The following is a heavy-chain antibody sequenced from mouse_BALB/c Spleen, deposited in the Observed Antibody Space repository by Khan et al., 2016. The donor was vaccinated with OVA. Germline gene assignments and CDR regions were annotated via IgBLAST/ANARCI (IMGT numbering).Heavy chain of an antibody. CDR3: ASSNWDY. V-gene: IGHV5-17*02. Sequence: EVELVESGGGLVQPGGSRKLSCAASGFTFSSFGMHWVRQAPEKGLEWVAYISSGSSTIYYADTVKGRFTISRDSPRNTLFLQMNSLRSEDTAMYYCASSNWDYWGKGTTLTVSS. CDR2: ISSGSSTI. J-gene: IGHJ2*01. CDR1: GFTFSSFG. D-gene: IGHD4-1*01.